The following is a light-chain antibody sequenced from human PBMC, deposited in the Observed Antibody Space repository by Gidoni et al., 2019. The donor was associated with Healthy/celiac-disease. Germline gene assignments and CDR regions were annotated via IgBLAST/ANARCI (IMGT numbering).Light chain of an antibody. CDR1: QSVSSY. V-gene: IGKV3-11*01. Sequence: EIVLTQSPATLSLSPGERATLSCRASQSVSSYLAWYQQKPGQAPRHLIYDASNRATGIPARFSGSGSGTDFALTISSLEPEDFAVYYCQQRSSWPSYTFGQGTKLEIK. J-gene: IGKJ2*01. CDR3: QQRSSWPSYT. CDR2: DAS.